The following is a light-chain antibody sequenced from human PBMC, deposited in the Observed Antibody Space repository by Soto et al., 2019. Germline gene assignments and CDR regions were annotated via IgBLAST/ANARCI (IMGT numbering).Light chain of an antibody. CDR3: QQYNNWPRT. CDR2: GAS. J-gene: IGKJ1*01. CDR1: QSVSGN. V-gene: IGKV3-15*01. Sequence: EIVMTQSPATLSVSPVDSATLSCMASQSVSGNLAWYQQNPGQAPRLLIYGASTRATGIPARFSGSGSGTEFTLTISSLQSEDFATYFCQQYNNWPRTFGQGTKVDIK.